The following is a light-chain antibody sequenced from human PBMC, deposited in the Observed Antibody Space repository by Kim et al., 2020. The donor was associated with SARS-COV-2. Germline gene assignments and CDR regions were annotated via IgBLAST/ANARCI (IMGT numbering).Light chain of an antibody. J-gene: IGLJ2*01. V-gene: IGLV2-14*03. Sequence: GQSITISCTGTRSDVGGYNYVSWYQQHPGKAPKLMIYDVSNRPSGVSNRFSGSKSDNTASLTISGLQAEDEADYYCSSYTSSSTLVFGGGTQLTVL. CDR3: SSYTSSSTLV. CDR2: DVS. CDR1: RSDVGGYNY.